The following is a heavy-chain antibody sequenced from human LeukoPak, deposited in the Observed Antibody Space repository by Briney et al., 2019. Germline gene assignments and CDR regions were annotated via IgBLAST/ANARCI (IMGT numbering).Heavy chain of an antibody. CDR2: IYTSGST. CDR3: ARDLKEWAMVGYNWFDP. V-gene: IGHV4-61*02. D-gene: IGHD4/OR15-4a*01. Sequence: SQTLSLTCTVSGGSISSGSYYWSWIRQPAGKGLEWIGRIYTSGSTNYNPSLKSRVTIPVDTSKNQFSLMLSSVTAADTAVYYCARDLKEWAMVGYNWFDPWGQGTLVTVSS. J-gene: IGHJ5*02. CDR1: GGSISSGSYY.